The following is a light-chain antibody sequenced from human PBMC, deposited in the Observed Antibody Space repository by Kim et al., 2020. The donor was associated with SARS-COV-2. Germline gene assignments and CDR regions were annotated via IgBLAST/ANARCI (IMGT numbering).Light chain of an antibody. CDR3: QQYNQWRT. CDR2: GAS. V-gene: IGKV3-15*01. Sequence: SVSPGERATLSCRASQSISSNLAWYQQKPGQAPRLLIYGASTRATGIPARFSGSGSETDFTLTISSLQSEDFAVYYCQQYNQWRTFGGGTKVDIK. CDR1: QSISSN. J-gene: IGKJ4*01.